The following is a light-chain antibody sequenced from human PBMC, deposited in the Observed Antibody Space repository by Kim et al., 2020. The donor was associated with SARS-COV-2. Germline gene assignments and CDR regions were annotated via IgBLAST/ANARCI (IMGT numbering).Light chain of an antibody. CDR3: QRYDNWPWA. CDR2: DAF. J-gene: IGKJ1*01. CDR1: QSISSS. V-gene: IGKV3-15*01. Sequence: VSPGDRVTLSCRASQSISSSLAWYQHKPGKPPRLLIYDAFNRAPGVPARFSVSGSGTEFTLTISSLQSEDFAVYYCQRYDNWPWAFGQGTKVDIK.